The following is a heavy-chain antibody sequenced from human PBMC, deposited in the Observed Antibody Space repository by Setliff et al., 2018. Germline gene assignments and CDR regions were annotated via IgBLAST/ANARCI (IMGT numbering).Heavy chain of an antibody. CDR2: LFDGGSA. D-gene: IGHD3-22*01. CDR3: ARDPHYDPTYSLPGHVFDI. V-gene: IGHV4-38-2*02. CDR1: GYSISNGFH. Sequence: SETLSLTCAVSGYSISNGFHWGWIRQSPVKGLEWIGSLFDGGSAYYSPSLKSRASISLDASKNQFALKLTSATAADTAVYYCARDPHYDPTYSLPGHVFDIWGQGIMVTVSS. J-gene: IGHJ3*02.